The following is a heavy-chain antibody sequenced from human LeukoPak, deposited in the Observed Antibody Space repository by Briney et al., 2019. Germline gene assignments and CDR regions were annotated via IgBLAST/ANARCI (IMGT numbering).Heavy chain of an antibody. CDR1: GGSISSYY. CDR3: AREGRSSTPGY. V-gene: IGHV4-59*12. J-gene: IGHJ4*02. D-gene: IGHD2-15*01. Sequence: SETLSLTCTVSGGSISSYYWSWIRQPPGKGLEWIGYIYYSGSTNYNPSLKSRVTISVDTSKNQLSLKLTSVTAADTAVYYCAREGRSSTPGYWGQGALVTVSS. CDR2: IYYSGST.